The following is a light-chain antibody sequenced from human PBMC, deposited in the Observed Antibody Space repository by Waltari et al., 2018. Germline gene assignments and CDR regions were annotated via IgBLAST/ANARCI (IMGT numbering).Light chain of an antibody. V-gene: IGKV1-12*01. CDR2: ATF. CDR3: QQDKTFPRT. CDR1: QDIGTW. Sequence: DIQMTQPPSFVSASVGDRVTITFRASQDIGTWFAWYQQKPGQAPTLHFYATFILQTGVPARFSGSGSGTDFTLTISGLQPEDSANYYCQQDKTFPRTFGAGTHVEIK. J-gene: IGKJ4*01.